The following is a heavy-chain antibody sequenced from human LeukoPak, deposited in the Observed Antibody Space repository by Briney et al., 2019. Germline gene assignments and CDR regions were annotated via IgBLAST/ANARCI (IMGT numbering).Heavy chain of an antibody. Sequence: PGGSLRLSCAASGFTFSSYEMNWVRQAPGKGLEWVSYISSSGSTIYYAGSVKGRFTISRDNAKNSLYLQMNSLRAEDTAVYYCARFGSYYYYYMDVWGKGTTVTISS. CDR1: GFTFSSYE. V-gene: IGHV3-48*03. CDR2: ISSSGSTI. J-gene: IGHJ6*03. CDR3: ARFGSYYYYYMDV. D-gene: IGHD3-10*01.